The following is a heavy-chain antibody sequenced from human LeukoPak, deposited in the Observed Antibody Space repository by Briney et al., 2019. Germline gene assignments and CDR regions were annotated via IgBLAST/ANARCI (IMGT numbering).Heavy chain of an antibody. Sequence: SETLSLTCAVSGYSISSGYYWGWIRQPPGKGREWFGGIYHSGSTYYNPSLKSRVTISVDTSKNQFSLKLSSVTAADTAVYYCARLTYNWNYCLYFDYWGQGTLVTVSS. CDR1: GYSISSGYY. CDR3: ARLTYNWNYCLYFDY. D-gene: IGHD1-7*01. CDR2: IYHSGST. J-gene: IGHJ4*02. V-gene: IGHV4-38-2*01.